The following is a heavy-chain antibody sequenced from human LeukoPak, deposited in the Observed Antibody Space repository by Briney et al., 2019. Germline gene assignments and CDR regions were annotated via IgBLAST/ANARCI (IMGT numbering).Heavy chain of an antibody. Sequence: NPPETLSLTCTVSGGSISSSSYYWGWIRQPPGKGLEWIGSIYYSGSTYYNPSLKSRVTISVDTSKNQFSPKPSSVTAADTAVYYCARLDTAMAPLDYWGQGTLVTVSS. J-gene: IGHJ4*02. CDR1: GGSISSSSYY. CDR3: ARLDTAMAPLDY. CDR2: IYYSGST. V-gene: IGHV4-39*01. D-gene: IGHD5-18*01.